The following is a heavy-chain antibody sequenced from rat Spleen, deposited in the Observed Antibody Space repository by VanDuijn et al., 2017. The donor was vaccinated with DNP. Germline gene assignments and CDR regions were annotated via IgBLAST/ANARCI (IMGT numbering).Heavy chain of an antibody. J-gene: IGHJ1*01. D-gene: IGHD3-1*01. Sequence: EVQLVESGGGLVQPGRSLKLSCAASGFTFSNYYMAWVRQAPKKGLEWVATIIYDGSSTYYRDSVRGRFTVSRDDAGNTLYLQMNSLRSEDTATYYCARGSTSIYWYFDFWGPGTMVTVSS. CDR3: ARGSTSIYWYFDF. CDR2: IIYDGSST. CDR1: GFTFSNYY. V-gene: IGHV5-7*01.